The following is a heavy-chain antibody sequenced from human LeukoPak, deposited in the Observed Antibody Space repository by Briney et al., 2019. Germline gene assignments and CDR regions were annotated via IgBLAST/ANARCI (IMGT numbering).Heavy chain of an antibody. CDR1: DGSFSDFY. V-gene: IGHV4-34*01. CDR3: ARGPFAHDYTDYA. J-gene: IGHJ4*02. D-gene: IGHD4-11*01. Sequence: SETLSLTCAVYDGSFSDFYWSWIRQPPGKGLEWIGEINHIGTTNYNPSFKSRVSISVDTSKNQFSLRLNSVTAADTAVYYCARGPFAHDYTDYAWGQGTLVTVSS. CDR2: INHIGTT.